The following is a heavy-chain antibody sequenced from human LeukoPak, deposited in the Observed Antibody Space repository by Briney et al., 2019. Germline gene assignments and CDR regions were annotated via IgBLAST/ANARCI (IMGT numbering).Heavy chain of an antibody. CDR2: INANSGGT. Sequence: ASVKVSCKDSGYTFTAYNIHWVRQAPRQGLEWMGWINANSGGTNYAQKFQGRVSMTRDTSISTAYMELSSLRSDDTAVYYCAYGSGSYYNGKFFDCWGQGTLVTVSS. CDR3: AYGSGSYYNGKFFDC. V-gene: IGHV1-2*02. D-gene: IGHD3-10*01. J-gene: IGHJ4*02. CDR1: GYTFTAYN.